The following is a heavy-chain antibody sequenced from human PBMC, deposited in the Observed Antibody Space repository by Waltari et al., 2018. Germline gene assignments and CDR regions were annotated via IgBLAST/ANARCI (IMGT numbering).Heavy chain of an antibody. CDR1: GGSISSSNW. CDR2: IYHSGST. D-gene: IGHD2-15*01. V-gene: IGHV4-4*02. Sequence: QVQLQESGPGLVKPSGTLSLTCAVSGGSISSSNWWSWVRQPPGKGLEWIGEIYHSGSTNHDPSLKSRVTISVDKSKNQFSLKLSSVTAADTAVYYCAREGRENCSGGSCYWGGAGWGQGTLVTVSS. CDR3: AREGRENCSGGSCYWGGAG. J-gene: IGHJ4*02.